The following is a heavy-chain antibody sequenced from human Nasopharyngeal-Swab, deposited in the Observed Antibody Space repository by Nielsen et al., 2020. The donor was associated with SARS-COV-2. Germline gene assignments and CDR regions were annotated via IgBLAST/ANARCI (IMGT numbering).Heavy chain of an antibody. V-gene: IGHV1-18*04. D-gene: IGHD1-26*01. CDR3: ARVTGGVGAPNKGDY. CDR1: GYTFTSYG. CDR2: ISAYNGNT. Sequence: ASVKVSCKASGYTFTSYGISWVRQAPGQGLEWMGWISAYNGNTNYAQKLQGRVTMTTDTSTSTAYMELRSLRSDDTAVYSCARVTGGVGAPNKGDYWGQGTLVTVSS. J-gene: IGHJ4*02.